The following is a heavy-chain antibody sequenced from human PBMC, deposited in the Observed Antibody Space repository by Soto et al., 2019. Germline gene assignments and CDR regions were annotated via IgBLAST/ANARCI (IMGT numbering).Heavy chain of an antibody. J-gene: IGHJ3*02. CDR2: IYWDDGHL. CDR1: GFTFDDYA. V-gene: IGHV3-9*01. CDR3: AKEPPNFLAVFDI. Sequence: EVQLVESGGDLAQPGRSLRLSCTASGFTFDDYAMHWVRRPPRKGLEWVAGIYWDDGHLGYADSVKGPFTIARDNAKNGLSLQMGSLRAEDTGLYYCAKEPPNFLAVFDIWGQGTMVSVPS.